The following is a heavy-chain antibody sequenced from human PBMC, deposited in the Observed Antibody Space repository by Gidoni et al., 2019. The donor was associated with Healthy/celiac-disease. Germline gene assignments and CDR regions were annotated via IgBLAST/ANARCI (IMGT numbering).Heavy chain of an antibody. CDR3: ARIAAAVSFDLFDY. CDR2: IFSNDEK. J-gene: IGHJ4*02. CDR1: GFSLSNARMG. D-gene: IGHD6-13*01. V-gene: IGHV2-26*01. Sequence: QVTLKESGPVLVKPTETLTLTSTVSGFSLSNARMGVSWIRQPPGKALEWLAHIFSNDEKSYSTSLKSRPTISKDTSKSQVVLTMTNMDPVDTATYYCARIAAAVSFDLFDYWGQGTLVTVSS.